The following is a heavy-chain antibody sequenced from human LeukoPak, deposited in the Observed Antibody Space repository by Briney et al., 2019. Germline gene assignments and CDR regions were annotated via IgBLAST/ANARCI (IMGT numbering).Heavy chain of an antibody. V-gene: IGHV4-34*01. J-gene: IGHJ4*02. CDR2: INHSGST. CDR1: GGSFSGYY. D-gene: IGHD4-17*01. Sequence: SETLSLTCAVYGGSFSGYYWSWIRQPPGKGLEWIGEINHSGSTNYNPSLKSRVTISVDTSKNQFSLKLSSVTAADTAVYYCARHDYGDYGELFYFDYWGQGTLVTVSS. CDR3: ARHDYGDYGELFYFDY.